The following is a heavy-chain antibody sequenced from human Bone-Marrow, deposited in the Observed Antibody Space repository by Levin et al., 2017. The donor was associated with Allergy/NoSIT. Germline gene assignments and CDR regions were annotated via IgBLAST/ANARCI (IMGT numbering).Heavy chain of an antibody. CDR1: GGSVTSNTW. CDR2: IYHSGST. Sequence: SETLSLTCAVSGGSVTSNTWWSWVRQPPGKGLEWIGEIYHSGSTNYNPSRKSRVTISVDKSKNQFSLELSSVTAADTAVYYCARPDDDYMDVWGEGTTVTVSS. J-gene: IGHJ6*03. CDR3: ARPDDDYMDV. V-gene: IGHV4-4*02. D-gene: IGHD1-1*01.